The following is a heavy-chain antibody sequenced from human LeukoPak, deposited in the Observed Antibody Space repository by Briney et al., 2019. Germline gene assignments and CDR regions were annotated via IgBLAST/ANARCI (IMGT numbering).Heavy chain of an antibody. J-gene: IGHJ1*01. Sequence: GGSLRLSCAASGFTFSSYSMNWVRQAPGKGLEWVSSISSSSSYIYYADSVKGRFTISRDNAKNSLYLQMNSLRAEDTAVYYCARDSGPKKTEYFQHWGQDTLVTVSS. D-gene: IGHD3-10*01. V-gene: IGHV3-21*01. CDR3: ARDSGPKKTEYFQH. CDR2: ISSSSSYI. CDR1: GFTFSSYS.